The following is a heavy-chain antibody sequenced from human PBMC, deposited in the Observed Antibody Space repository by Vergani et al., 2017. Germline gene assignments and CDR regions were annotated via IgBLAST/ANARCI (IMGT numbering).Heavy chain of an antibody. CDR2: INHSGST. CDR3: ARDFELQR. Sequence: QVQLQQWGAGVVKPSGTLSLTCAVFGESFSGYYWSWIRQPPGKGLEWIGEINHSGSTNYNPSLKSRVTISVDTSKNQFSLKLSSVTAADTAVYYGARDFELQRWGQGTLVTVSS. CDR1: GESFSGYY. V-gene: IGHV4-34*02. D-gene: IGHD1-26*01. J-gene: IGHJ4*02.